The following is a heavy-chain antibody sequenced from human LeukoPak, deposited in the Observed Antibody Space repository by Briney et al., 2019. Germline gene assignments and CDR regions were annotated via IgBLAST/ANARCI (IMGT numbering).Heavy chain of an antibody. CDR2: ISGSGGST. CDR1: GFTFSSYA. CDR3: AKVGRSDTAMVWGTDY. V-gene: IGHV3-23*01. Sequence: GGSLRLSCAASGFTFSSYAMSWVRQAPGKGLEWVSAISGSGGSTYYADSVKGRFTISRDNSKNTLYLQMNSLRAEDTAVYYCAKVGRSDTAMVWGTDYWGQGTLVTVSS. J-gene: IGHJ4*02. D-gene: IGHD5-18*01.